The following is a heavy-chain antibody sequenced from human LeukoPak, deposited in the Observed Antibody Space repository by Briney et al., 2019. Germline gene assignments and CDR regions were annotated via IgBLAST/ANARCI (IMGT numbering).Heavy chain of an antibody. Sequence: SETLSLTCTVPGYSISSGYYWGWIRQPPGKGLEWIGYIYYSGSTNYNPSLKSRVTISVDTSRNQFSLKLSSVTAADTAVYYCARARYYDSSAGFDYWGQGTLVTVSS. CDR3: ARARYYDSSAGFDY. CDR1: GYSISSGYY. D-gene: IGHD3-22*01. V-gene: IGHV4-61*01. J-gene: IGHJ4*02. CDR2: IYYSGST.